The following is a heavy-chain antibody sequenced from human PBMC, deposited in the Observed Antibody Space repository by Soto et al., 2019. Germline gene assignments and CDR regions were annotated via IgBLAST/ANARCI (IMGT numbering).Heavy chain of an antibody. Sequence: LKISCKGSGYSFTSYWIGWVRQMPGKGLEWMGIIYPGDSNTRYSPSLQGQVTISVDKSISTAYLQWSSLKATDTAMYYCARHAYDFWSGHPNPRYYYGMDVWGQGTTVTVSS. V-gene: IGHV5-51*01. D-gene: IGHD3-3*01. CDR2: IYPGDSNT. CDR3: ARHAYDFWSGHPNPRYYYGMDV. J-gene: IGHJ6*02. CDR1: GYSFTSYW.